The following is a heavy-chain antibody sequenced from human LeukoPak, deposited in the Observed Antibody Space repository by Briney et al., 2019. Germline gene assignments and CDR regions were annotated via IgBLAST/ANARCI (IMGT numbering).Heavy chain of an antibody. V-gene: IGHV4-39*01. D-gene: IGHD1-14*01. Sequence: SETLSLTCTVSGGSISSSSYYWGWIRQPPGKGLEWIGSIYYSGSTYYNPSLKSRVTISVDTSKNQFSLKLSSVTAADTAVYYCARPDHERRGPGLFQYWGQGTLVTVSS. J-gene: IGHJ1*01. CDR2: IYYSGST. CDR1: GGSISSSSYY. CDR3: ARPDHERRGPGLFQY.